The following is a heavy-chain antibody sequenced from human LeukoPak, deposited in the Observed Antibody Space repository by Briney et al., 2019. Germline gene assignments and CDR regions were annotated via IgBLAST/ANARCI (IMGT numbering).Heavy chain of an antibody. CDR3: AREGSAFDI. CDR1: GGSFSGYY. Sequence: SETLSLTCAVYGGSFSGYYWSWIRQPPGKGLEWIGEINHSGSTNYNPSLKSRVTISVVTSKNQFSLKLSSVTAADTAVYYCAREGSAFDIWGQGTMVTVSS. CDR2: INHSGST. J-gene: IGHJ3*02. V-gene: IGHV4-34*01.